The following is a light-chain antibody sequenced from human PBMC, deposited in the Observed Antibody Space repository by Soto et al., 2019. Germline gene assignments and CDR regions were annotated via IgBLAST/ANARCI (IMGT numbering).Light chain of an antibody. CDR3: QQSYSTPRIT. V-gene: IGKV1-39*01. J-gene: IGKJ5*01. CDR1: QSISSW. Sequence: DIQMTQSPSTLSASGVGRVTITCRASQSISSWVAWYQQKPGKAPKLLIYAASTLQSGVPTRFSGSGSGTEFTLTISSLQPEDFATYYCQQSYSTPRITFGQGTRLEIK. CDR2: AAS.